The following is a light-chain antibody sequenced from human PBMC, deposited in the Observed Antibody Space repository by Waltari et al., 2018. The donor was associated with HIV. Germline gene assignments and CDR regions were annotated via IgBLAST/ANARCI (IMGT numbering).Light chain of an antibody. J-gene: IGLJ2*01. CDR2: DNR. V-gene: IGLV1-40*01. CDR3: QSYDNSLSNVV. Sequence: QSVLTQPPSVSGAPGQRLTISCTGSNSNIGAGYDAPWYHQLPGSAPKLIMFDNRKRPSGVPDRFSGSKSGTSASLVITGLQAADEAVYYCQSYDNSLSNVVFGGGTKLIVL. CDR1: NSNIGAGYD.